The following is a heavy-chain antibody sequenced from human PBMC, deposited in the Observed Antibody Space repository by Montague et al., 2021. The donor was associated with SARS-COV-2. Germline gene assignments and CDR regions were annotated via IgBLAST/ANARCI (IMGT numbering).Heavy chain of an antibody. V-gene: IGHV6-1*01. CDR3: VREQQWLGAVYYYYGMDV. CDR1: GDSVSSNSAA. D-gene: IGHD6-19*01. Sequence: CAISGDSVSSNSAAWNWLRQSPSRGLEWLGRTYYRSKWYNDYALSVKSRITINPDTSKNQFSLLLNSVTPEDTAVYYCVREQQWLGAVYYYYGMDVWGQGTTVTVSS. J-gene: IGHJ6*02. CDR2: TYYRSKWYN.